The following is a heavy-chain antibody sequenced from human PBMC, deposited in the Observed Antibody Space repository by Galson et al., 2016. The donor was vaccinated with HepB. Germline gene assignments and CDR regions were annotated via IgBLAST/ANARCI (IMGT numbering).Heavy chain of an antibody. V-gene: IGHV1-3*01. CDR2: INAGNAAKT. J-gene: IGHJ4*02. CDR3: ARDSVGIGTYYDILNGYPSGGVRDLELGYFDY. CDR1: GYSVSDHA. Sequence: SVKVSCKASGYSVSDHAMHWVRQAPGQRLEWMGWINAGNAAKTKYSQTFQGRVTFTRDTAANTAYMELSSLRSEDTAVFYCARDSVGIGTYYDILNGYPSGGVRDLELGYFDYWGQGTLVTVSS. D-gene: IGHD3-9*01.